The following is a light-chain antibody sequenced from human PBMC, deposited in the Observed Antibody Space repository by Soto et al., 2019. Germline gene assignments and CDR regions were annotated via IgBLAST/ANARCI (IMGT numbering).Light chain of an antibody. Sequence: EIVLTQSPGTLSLSPGERATLSCRASQRVSRSYLAWYQQKPGHAPRLVMYGASRRATGIPDRFSGSVSGTDSTLTISRMEPEDSAVYYCQHYGSAPPLTFGGGTKVEIK. CDR1: QRVSRSY. V-gene: IGKV3-20*01. CDR3: QHYGSAPPLT. J-gene: IGKJ4*01. CDR2: GAS.